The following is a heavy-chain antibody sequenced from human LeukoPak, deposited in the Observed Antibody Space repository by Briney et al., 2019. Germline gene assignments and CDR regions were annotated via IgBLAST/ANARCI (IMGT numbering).Heavy chain of an antibody. J-gene: IGHJ5*02. Sequence: GGSLRLSCAASGFTFSSYAMMWVRQAPGKGLEWVSTVVASYEGTFYANSVKGRFTISRDNSKSTLYMQMNSLRAEDTAVYCCAKGKAGGLVDLFDPWGQGTLVTVSS. D-gene: IGHD3/OR15-3a*01. V-gene: IGHV3-23*01. CDR3: AKGKAGGLVDLFDP. CDR1: GFTFSSYA. CDR2: VVASYEGT.